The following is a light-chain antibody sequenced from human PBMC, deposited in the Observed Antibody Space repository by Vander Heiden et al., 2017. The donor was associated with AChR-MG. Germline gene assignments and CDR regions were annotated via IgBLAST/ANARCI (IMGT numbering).Light chain of an antibody. Sequence: QSVLTQPPSVSGAPGQRVTISCTGSSSNIGAGYDVPWYQQFPGTAPKLLIYGSSNRPSGVPDRFSGSKSGTSASLAITGLQAEDEADYYCQSYDNSLSGSWVFGGGTKLTVL. J-gene: IGLJ3*02. CDR2: GSS. CDR3: QSYDNSLSGSWV. CDR1: SSNIGAGYD. V-gene: IGLV1-40*01.